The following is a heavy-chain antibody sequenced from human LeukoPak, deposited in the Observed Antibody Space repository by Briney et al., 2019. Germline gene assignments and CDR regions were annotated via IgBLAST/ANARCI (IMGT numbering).Heavy chain of an antibody. CDR2: IIPILGIA. Sequence: SVKVSCKASGGTFSSYAISWVRQAPGQGPEWMGRIIPILGIANYAQKFQGRVTITADKSTSTAYMELSSLRSEDTAVYYCARRLGNSGSFDIWGQGTMVTVSS. V-gene: IGHV1-69*04. J-gene: IGHJ3*02. D-gene: IGHD4-23*01. CDR3: ARRLGNSGSFDI. CDR1: GGTFSSYA.